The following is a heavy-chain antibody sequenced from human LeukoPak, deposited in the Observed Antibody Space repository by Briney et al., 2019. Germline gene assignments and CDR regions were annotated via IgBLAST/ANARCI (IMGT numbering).Heavy chain of an antibody. Sequence: TSETLSLTCTVSGGSISSYYWSWIRQPPGKGLEWIGYIYYSGSTNYNPSLKSRVTISVDTSKNQFSLKLSSVTAADTAVYYCARSLEWLLHFDYWGQGTLVTVSS. D-gene: IGHD3-3*01. CDR1: GGSISSYY. J-gene: IGHJ4*02. CDR3: ARSLEWLLHFDY. V-gene: IGHV4-59*08. CDR2: IYYSGST.